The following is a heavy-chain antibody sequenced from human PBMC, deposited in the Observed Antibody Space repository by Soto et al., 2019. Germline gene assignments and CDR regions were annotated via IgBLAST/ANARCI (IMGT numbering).Heavy chain of an antibody. V-gene: IGHV3-11*01. CDR3: AREGGCSSTSCPSGQYYMDV. CDR2: ISSGGSTI. D-gene: IGHD2-2*01. Sequence: QVQLVESGGGLVKPGGSLRLSCAASGFTFSDYYMSWIRQAPGKGLEWVSYISSGGSTIYYADSVKGRFTISRDNAKNSLYVQMNSLRAEDTAVYYCAREGGCSSTSCPSGQYYMDVWGKGTTVTVSS. CDR1: GFTFSDYY. J-gene: IGHJ6*03.